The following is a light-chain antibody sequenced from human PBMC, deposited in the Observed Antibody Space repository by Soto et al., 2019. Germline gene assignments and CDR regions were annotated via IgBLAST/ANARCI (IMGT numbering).Light chain of an antibody. V-gene: IGKV1-27*01. CDR3: QKYDSAPLT. CDR1: QGISNN. CDR2: GAS. Sequence: DIQMTQSPSSLSASVGDRVTITCRASQGISNNLAWYQQKPGKVPKLLIYGASTLQSGVPSRFSGSGSGTDFTLTISSLQPEDVATYYCQKYDSAPLTVGQGPKVEFQ. J-gene: IGKJ1*01.